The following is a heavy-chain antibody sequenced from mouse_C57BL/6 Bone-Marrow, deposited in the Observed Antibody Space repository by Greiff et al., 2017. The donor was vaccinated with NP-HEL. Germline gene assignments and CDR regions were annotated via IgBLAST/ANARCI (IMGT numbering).Heavy chain of an antibody. D-gene: IGHD2-3*01. CDR2: IDPSDSYT. J-gene: IGHJ4*01. CDR1: GYTFTSYW. Sequence: QVQLQQSGAELVMPGASVKLSCKASGYTFTSYWMHWVKQRPGQGLDWIGEIDPSDSYTNYNQKFKGKSTLTVDKSSSTAYMQLSSLTSEDSAVYYCARSGDGYYVGAMDYWGQGTSVTVSS. V-gene: IGHV1-69*01. CDR3: ARSGDGYYVGAMDY.